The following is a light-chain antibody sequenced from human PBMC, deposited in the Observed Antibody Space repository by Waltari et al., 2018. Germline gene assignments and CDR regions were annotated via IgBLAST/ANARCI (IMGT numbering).Light chain of an antibody. V-gene: IGKV1-33*01. CDR2: ETS. Sequence: DIQMTQSPSSLSAYVGDRVTITCQASQDISRYLNWYQQKPGKAPKLLIYETSKLERGVPSRFSGSRSGTDFTFTINSLQPEDIGTYYCQQYDDIGLAFGGGTKVEIK. CDR1: QDISRY. CDR3: QQYDDIGLA. J-gene: IGKJ4*01.